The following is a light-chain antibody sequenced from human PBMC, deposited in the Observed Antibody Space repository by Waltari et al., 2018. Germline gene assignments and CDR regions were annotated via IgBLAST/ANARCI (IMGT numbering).Light chain of an antibody. J-gene: IGLJ1*01. Sequence: QSALTQPASVSGSPGQSITLSCTGTSSDVGGYNYVSWDQQHPGKAPKPRIYDVSNLPAGASNTCSDSTCGNAASRTISRLQAEDEADYYGRSYTSSSTLYVCATGTKVTVL. V-gene: IGLV2-14*03. CDR3: RSYTSSSTLYV. CDR1: SSDVGGYNY. CDR2: DVS.